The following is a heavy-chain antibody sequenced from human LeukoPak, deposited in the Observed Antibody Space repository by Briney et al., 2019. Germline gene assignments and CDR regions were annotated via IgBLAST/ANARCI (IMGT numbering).Heavy chain of an antibody. CDR1: GGSISSSSYY. Sequence: SETLSLTCTVSGGSISSSSYYWGRIRQPPGKGLEWIGSIYYSGSTYYNPSLKSRVTISVDTSKNQFSLKLSSVTAADTAVYYCAGRQYYYDSSGYQQPTGDYWGQGTLVTVSS. J-gene: IGHJ4*02. V-gene: IGHV4-39*01. CDR3: AGRQYYYDSSGYQQPTGDY. D-gene: IGHD3-22*01. CDR2: IYYSGST.